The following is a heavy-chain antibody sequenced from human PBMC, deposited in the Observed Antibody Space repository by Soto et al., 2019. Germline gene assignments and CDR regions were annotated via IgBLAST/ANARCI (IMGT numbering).Heavy chain of an antibody. D-gene: IGHD2-2*01. V-gene: IGHV5-10-1*01. CDR1: GYSFTSYW. CDR2: IDPSDSYT. CDR3: ARTSVVPAAPSYYYYGMDV. Sequence: PGESLKLSCKGSGYSFTSYWISWVRQMPGKGLEWMGRIDPSDSYTNYSPSFQGHVTISADKSISTAYLQWSSLKASDTAMYYCARTSVVPAAPSYYYYGMDVWGQGTTVTVSS. J-gene: IGHJ6*02.